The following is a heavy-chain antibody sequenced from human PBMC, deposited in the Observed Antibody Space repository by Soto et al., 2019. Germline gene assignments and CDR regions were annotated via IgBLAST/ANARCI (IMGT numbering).Heavy chain of an antibody. CDR2: IIPIFGTP. J-gene: IGHJ6*02. CDR1: GGTFTNYA. D-gene: IGHD2-15*01. Sequence: QVQLVQSGAEVKKPGSSLKVSCKASGGTFTNYAFSWVRQAPGQGPEWMGGIIPIFGTPDYAQKFQGRVIITADETTRTVYMELTSLRSDDTAVYYCARERSVGYCITPPCPKPFYYYAMDVWGQGTTVTVSS. CDR3: ARERSVGYCITPPCPKPFYYYAMDV. V-gene: IGHV1-69*12.